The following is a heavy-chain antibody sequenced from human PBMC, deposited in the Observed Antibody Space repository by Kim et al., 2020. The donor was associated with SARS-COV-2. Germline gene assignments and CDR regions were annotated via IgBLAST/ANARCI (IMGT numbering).Heavy chain of an antibody. CDR1: GYTFTSYG. CDR3: ARDLPYYDILTGYYYFDY. CDR2: ISAYNGNT. J-gene: IGHJ4*02. Sequence: ASVKVSCKASGYTFTSYGISWVRQAPGQGLEWMGWISAYNGNTNYAQKLQGRVTMTTDTSTSTAYMELRSLRSDDTAVYYCARDLPYYDILTGYYYFDYWGQGTLVTVSS. V-gene: IGHV1-18*01. D-gene: IGHD3-9*01.